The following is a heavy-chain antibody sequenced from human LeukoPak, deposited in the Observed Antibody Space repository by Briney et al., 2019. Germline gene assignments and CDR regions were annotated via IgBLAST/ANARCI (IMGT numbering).Heavy chain of an antibody. J-gene: IGHJ5*02. CDR3: VVGAAEDWFDP. D-gene: IGHD3-16*01. CDR1: GFTVSSNY. V-gene: IGHV3-7*02. CDR2: IKQGGSEK. Sequence: GGSLRLSCAASGFTVSSNYMSWVRQAPGKGLEWVANIKQGGSEKHYVDSVKGRFTISRDNAKNSLYLQMNSLRAEDTAVYYCVVGAAEDWFDPWGQGILVTVSS.